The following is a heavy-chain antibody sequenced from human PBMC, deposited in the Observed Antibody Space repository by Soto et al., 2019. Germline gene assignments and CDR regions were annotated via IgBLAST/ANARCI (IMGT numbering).Heavy chain of an antibody. D-gene: IGHD3-3*01. Sequence: EVKLVESGGGLVKPWGSLRVSCAASGFSFTDYNMNWFRQAPGKGLEWVSSIGDSRLCIYYADSVKGRLTISRDNAKNLRLLQRNSLTAEDTAVYFCARGAGGIILAPLTTFYGLEVWGQGTTVTVS. CDR3: ARGAGGIILAPLTTFYGLEV. J-gene: IGHJ6*02. V-gene: IGHV3-21*01. CDR1: GFSFTDYN. CDR2: IGDSRLCI.